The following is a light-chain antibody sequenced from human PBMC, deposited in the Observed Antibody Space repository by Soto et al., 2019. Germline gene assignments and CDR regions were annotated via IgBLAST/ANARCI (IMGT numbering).Light chain of an antibody. V-gene: IGLV2-11*01. CDR3: CSYAGSHTMV. J-gene: IGLJ3*02. CDR1: TSDIGAYYY. CDR2: DVT. Sequence: QAVLTQPRSVSGSPGQSVTISCTGTTSDIGAYYYVSWYQQHPGKAPKLMIFDVTKRPSGVPDRFSASKSGNTASLTISGLQAEAEADYYCCSYAGSHTMVFGEGTKLTVL.